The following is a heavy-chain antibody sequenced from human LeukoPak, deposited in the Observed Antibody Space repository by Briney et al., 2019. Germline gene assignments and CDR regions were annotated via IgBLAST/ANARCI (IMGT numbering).Heavy chain of an antibody. CDR2: IYYSGST. V-gene: IGHV4-59*01. J-gene: IGHJ3*02. D-gene: IGHD6-13*01. Sequence: SETLSLTCTVSGGSISSYYWSWIRQPPGKGLEWIGYIYYSGSTNYNPSLKSRDTISVDTSKNQFSLKLSSVTAADTAVYYCARAGSYSSSWYDAFDIWGQGTMVTVSS. CDR3: ARAGSYSSSWYDAFDI. CDR1: GGSISSYY.